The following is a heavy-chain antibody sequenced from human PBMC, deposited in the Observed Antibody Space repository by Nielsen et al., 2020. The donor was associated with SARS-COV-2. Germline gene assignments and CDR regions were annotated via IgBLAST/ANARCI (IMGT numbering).Heavy chain of an antibody. CDR2: IYYSGST. Sequence: SETLSLTCTVSGGSISSYYYSWIRQPPGKGLEWIGYIYYSGSTSYNPSLRSRVTLSVDTSKNQVSLRLSSVTAADTALYYCARAATGGRITIFGVVIIGAFDIWGQGTMVTVSS. J-gene: IGHJ3*02. V-gene: IGHV4-59*08. D-gene: IGHD3-3*01. CDR3: ARAATGGRITIFGVVIIGAFDI. CDR1: GGSISSYY.